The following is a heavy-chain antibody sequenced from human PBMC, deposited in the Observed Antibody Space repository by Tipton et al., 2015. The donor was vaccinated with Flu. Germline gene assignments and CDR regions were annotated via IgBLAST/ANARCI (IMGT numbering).Heavy chain of an antibody. CDR1: GGSITNYY. CDR3: ARVLAGHFGEGYFFDY. J-gene: IGHJ4*02. CDR2: IYSSGST. V-gene: IGHV4-59*01. D-gene: IGHD3-10*01. Sequence: TLSLTCSVSGGSITNYYWSWIRQPPGKGLEWIGYIYSSGSTTYNPSLKSRVSMSADTSMNQFSLRLNFMTAADTAIYYCARVLAGHFGEGYFFDYWGQGALVTVSS.